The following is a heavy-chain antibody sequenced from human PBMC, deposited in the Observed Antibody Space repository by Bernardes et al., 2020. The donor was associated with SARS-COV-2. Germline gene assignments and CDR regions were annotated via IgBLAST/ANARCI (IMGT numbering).Heavy chain of an antibody. CDR1: GYSFTSYW. Sequence: GGCLKISCKGSGYSFTSYWIGWVRPMPGKGLEWMGIIYPGDSDTRYSPSFQGQVTISADKSISTAYLQWSSLKASDTAMYYCARFPTVRGRWLPIDYWGQGTLVTVSS. J-gene: IGHJ4*02. CDR2: IYPGDSDT. V-gene: IGHV5-51*01. CDR3: ARFPTVRGRWLPIDY. D-gene: IGHD3-16*01.